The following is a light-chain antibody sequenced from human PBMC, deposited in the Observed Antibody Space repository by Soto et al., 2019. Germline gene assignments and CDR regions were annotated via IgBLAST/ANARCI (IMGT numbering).Light chain of an antibody. V-gene: IGKV1-27*01. CDR2: AAS. Sequence: DIQMTQSPSSLTASVGDRVTITCRASQGISNYLVWYQQKPGKVPKLLIYAASTLQSGVPSRFSGSGSGTDFTLTISRLQPEDVATYYCQKYNGAQWAFGQGTKVEFK. CDR1: QGISNY. CDR3: QKYNGAQWA. J-gene: IGKJ1*01.